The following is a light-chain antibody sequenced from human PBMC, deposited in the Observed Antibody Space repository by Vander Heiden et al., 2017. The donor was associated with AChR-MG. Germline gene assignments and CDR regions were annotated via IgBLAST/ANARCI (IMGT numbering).Light chain of an antibody. CDR3: QQYYTEPLT. CDR1: QSLLSDSKNF. Sequence: IVMTQSPDSLAVSLGERATINCKSSQSLLSDSKNFLAWFQQRPGQPPKLLIYCASTRASGAPDRFSGAGSGTDFTLTISSLQAEDVAVYYCQQYYTEPLTFGQGTKLQVK. CDR2: CAS. V-gene: IGKV4-1*01. J-gene: IGKJ2*01.